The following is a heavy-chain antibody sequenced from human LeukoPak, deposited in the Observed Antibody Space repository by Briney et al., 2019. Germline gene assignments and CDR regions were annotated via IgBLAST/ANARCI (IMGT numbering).Heavy chain of an antibody. V-gene: IGHV4-34*01. J-gene: IGHJ2*01. D-gene: IGHD2-2*01. CDR3: ARGDCSSTSCYVWYFDL. Sequence: SETLSLTCAVYGGSFSGYYWSWIRQPPGKGREWIGEINHSGNTNYNPSLKSRVTISVDTSKNQFSLKLSSVTAADTAVYYCARGDCSSTSCYVWYFDLWGRGTLVTVSS. CDR1: GGSFSGYY. CDR2: INHSGNT.